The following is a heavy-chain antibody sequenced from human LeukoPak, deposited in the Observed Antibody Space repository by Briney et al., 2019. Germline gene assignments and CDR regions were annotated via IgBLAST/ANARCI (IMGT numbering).Heavy chain of an antibody. CDR2: ISAYNGNT. Sequence: ASVKVSCKASGYTFTSYGISWVRQAPGQGLERMGWISAYNGNTNYAQKLQGRVTMTTDTSTRTAYMELRSLRSDDTAVYYCARDLRVVPAAKNWFDPWGQGTLVTVSS. V-gene: IGHV1-18*01. J-gene: IGHJ5*02. CDR1: GYTFTSYG. D-gene: IGHD2-2*01. CDR3: ARDLRVVPAAKNWFDP.